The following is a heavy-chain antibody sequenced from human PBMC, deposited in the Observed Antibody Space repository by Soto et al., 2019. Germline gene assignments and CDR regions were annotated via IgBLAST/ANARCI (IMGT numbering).Heavy chain of an antibody. CDR1: GFILRNYW. CDR2: IKEDGSEK. V-gene: IGHV3-7*03. D-gene: IGHD3-16*02. J-gene: IGHJ5*02. Sequence: EVQLVESGGGLVQPGGSLRLSCADSGFILRNYWMSWVRQAPGMGLQWVASIKEDGSEKYYVDPVKGRFTISRENAKNSLYLKRNSLRAEDTAVYYCARYRSLDPWGQGILVTVSS. CDR3: ARYRSLDP.